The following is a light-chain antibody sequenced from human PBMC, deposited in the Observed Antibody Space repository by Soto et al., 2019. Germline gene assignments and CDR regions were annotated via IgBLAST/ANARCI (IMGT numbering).Light chain of an antibody. CDR3: QEYGNSLFT. V-gene: IGKV3-20*01. Sequence: EIGLTQSPGTLSLSPGERATLSCRASQSISSSYLAWYQQKPGQAPRLLIYCASNRATGIPDRFSRSGSETDYTVTIRRLGPDDFAVYYCQEYGNSLFTFGPGTKVDIK. CDR2: CAS. J-gene: IGKJ3*01. CDR1: QSISSSY.